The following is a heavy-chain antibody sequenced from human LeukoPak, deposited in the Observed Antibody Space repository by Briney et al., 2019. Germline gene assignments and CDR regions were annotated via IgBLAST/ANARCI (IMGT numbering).Heavy chain of an antibody. D-gene: IGHD3-22*01. V-gene: IGHV3-33*01. J-gene: IGHJ3*02. CDR3: AREYFYDGSGYSDAFDI. CDR2: IWYDGSYK. Sequence: SLRLSCSASGFAFSNYGVHWVRQAPGKGLEWVAVIWYDGSYKYYADSVKGRFTISRDNSKNTLYLQMNSLRAGDTAVYYCAREYFYDGSGYSDAFDIWGQGTMVTVSS. CDR1: GFAFSNYG.